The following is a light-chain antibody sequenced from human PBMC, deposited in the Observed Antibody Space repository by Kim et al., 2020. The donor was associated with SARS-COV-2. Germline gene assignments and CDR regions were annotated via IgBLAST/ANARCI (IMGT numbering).Light chain of an antibody. J-gene: IGKJ1*01. V-gene: IGKV1-27*01. CDR2: AAS. CDR3: QKYYSVARA. CDR1: QGSNNY. Sequence: ASVGDSVTSTCRASQGSNNYLAWYQPKPGKVPKLLIYAASTLQSGVPSRFSGSGSGTDFTLTSSRLQPEDVATYYRQKYYSVARAFGQGTKVDIK.